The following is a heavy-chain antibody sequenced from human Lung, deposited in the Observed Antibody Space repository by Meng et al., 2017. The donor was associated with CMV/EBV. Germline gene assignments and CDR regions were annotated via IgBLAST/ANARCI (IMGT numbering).Heavy chain of an antibody. J-gene: IGHJ6*02. Sequence: SCAASGSTFSTYWMHWVRQVPGKGLVWVSRISSDGSSTRSYADSVKGRFTISRDNAKNTLYLQMNSLRAEDTAVYYCVRGAMCSSTSCYKYYYYGMDVWXQGTTVTVSS. V-gene: IGHV3-74*01. CDR2: ISSDGSST. D-gene: IGHD2-2*02. CDR3: VRGAMCSSTSCYKYYYYGMDV. CDR1: GSTFSTYW.